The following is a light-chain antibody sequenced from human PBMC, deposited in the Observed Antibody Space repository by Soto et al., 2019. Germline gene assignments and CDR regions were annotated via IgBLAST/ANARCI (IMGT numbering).Light chain of an antibody. Sequence: QSALTQPASVSGSPGQSITISCTGTSSDIGGYNYVSWYQQLPGKVPKLIIYDVSNRPSGVSDRFSGSKSGNAASLTISGLQADDEAHYYCTSYTSTSTLYVFGTGTKLTVL. CDR2: DVS. J-gene: IGLJ1*01. CDR3: TSYTSTSTLYV. CDR1: SSDIGGYNY. V-gene: IGLV2-14*03.